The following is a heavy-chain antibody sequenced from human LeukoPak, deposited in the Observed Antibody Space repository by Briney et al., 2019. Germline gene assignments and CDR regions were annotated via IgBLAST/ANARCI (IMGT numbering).Heavy chain of an antibody. Sequence: GGSLRLSCAASGFTSSNVWMSWVRQAPGKGLEWVGRIKSKADGGTTDYAAPVKGRFTISRDDSKNTLYLQMNSLKTEDTAVYFCTTPGTYYDILTGYPLTRFWGQGTLVTVSS. J-gene: IGHJ4*02. V-gene: IGHV3-15*01. CDR3: TTPGTYYDILTGYPLTRF. CDR2: IKSKADGGTT. D-gene: IGHD3-9*01. CDR1: GFTSSNVW.